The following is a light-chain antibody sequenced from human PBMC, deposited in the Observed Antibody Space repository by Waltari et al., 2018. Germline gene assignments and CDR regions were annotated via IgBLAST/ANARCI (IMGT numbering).Light chain of an antibody. CDR2: GAS. V-gene: IGKV3-15*01. CDR3: QQYNNWPQT. CDR1: QSVSSN. Sequence: EIVMTQSPATPSVSPGERATLSCRASQSVSSNVAWYQQQPGHAPRLLIYGASTRATGIPARFSGSGSGTEFTLTISSLQSEDFAVYYCQQYNNWPQTFGQGTRLEIK. J-gene: IGKJ5*01.